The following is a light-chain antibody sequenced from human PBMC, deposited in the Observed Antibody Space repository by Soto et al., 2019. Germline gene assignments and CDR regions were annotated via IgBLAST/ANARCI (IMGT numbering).Light chain of an antibody. CDR2: HAS. CDR3: QQYNSYPIT. J-gene: IGKJ3*01. CDR1: QTISSW. V-gene: IGKV1-5*03. Sequence: EIQITQSPSTLSVSVGDRVTITCRASQTISSWLAWYQQKPGKAPKLLIYHASTLKSGVPSRFSGSGSGTEFTLTISGLQPDDFATYYCQQYNSYPITFGPGTKVDIK.